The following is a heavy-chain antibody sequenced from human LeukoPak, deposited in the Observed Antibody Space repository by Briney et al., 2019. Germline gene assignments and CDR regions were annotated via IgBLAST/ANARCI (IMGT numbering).Heavy chain of an antibody. CDR2: ISGSGSAI. Sequence: GGSLRLFCAASGFTFSSYEMNWVRQAPGKGLEWVSYISGSGSAIYYSDSVKGRFTISRDNAKNSLYLQMNSLRAEDTALYHCARDDLEMASSAFDIWGQGTMVSASS. CDR3: ARDDLEMASSAFDI. D-gene: IGHD5-24*01. J-gene: IGHJ3*02. CDR1: GFTFSSYE. V-gene: IGHV3-48*03.